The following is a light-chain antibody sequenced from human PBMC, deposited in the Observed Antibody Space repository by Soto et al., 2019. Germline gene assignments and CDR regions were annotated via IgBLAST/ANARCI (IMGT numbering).Light chain of an antibody. Sequence: ETLMTQSPATLSVSPGERATLSCRASRSVNNNLAWYQQKLGQAPRVLIYGASTRATGIPARFTGSGSGTEFILTITSLQSEDSAVYYCQEYNTWPWTFGQGTKVEFK. CDR3: QEYNTWPWT. J-gene: IGKJ1*01. CDR1: RSVNNN. V-gene: IGKV3-15*01. CDR2: GAS.